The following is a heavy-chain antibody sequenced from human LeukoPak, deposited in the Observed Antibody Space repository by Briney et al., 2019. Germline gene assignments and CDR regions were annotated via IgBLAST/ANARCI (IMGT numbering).Heavy chain of an antibody. V-gene: IGHV1-69*13. D-gene: IGHD2-8*01. CDR3: ARSYCTNGVCYNYFDY. J-gene: IGHJ4*02. CDR1: GGTFTSYA. CDR2: IIPIFGTA. Sequence: SVKVSCKASGGTFTSYAISWVRQAPGQGLEWMGGIIPIFGTANYAQKFQGRVTITADESTSTAYMELSSLRSEDTAVYYCARSYCTNGVCYNYFDYWGQGTLVTVSS.